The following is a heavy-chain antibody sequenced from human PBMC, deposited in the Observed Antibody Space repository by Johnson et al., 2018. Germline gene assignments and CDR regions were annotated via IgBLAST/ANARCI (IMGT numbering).Heavy chain of an antibody. V-gene: IGHV3-30-3*01. CDR3: ARANGYRGSLAGLFRAFDI. J-gene: IGHJ3*02. CDR2: ISYDGSNK. CDR1: GFTFSSYA. D-gene: IGHD1-26*01. Sequence: QVQLVESGGGVVQPGRSLRLSCAASGFTFSSYAMHWVRQAPGKGLEWVAVISYDGSNKYYADSVKGRFTISRDNSKNTLYLQMNSLRAEDAAVYYWARANGYRGSLAGLFRAFDIGGQGTMVTVSS.